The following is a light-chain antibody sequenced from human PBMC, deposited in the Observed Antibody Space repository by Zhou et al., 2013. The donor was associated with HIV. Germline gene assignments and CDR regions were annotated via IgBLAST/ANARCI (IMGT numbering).Light chain of an antibody. J-gene: IGLJ1*01. CDR1: NSNIGLNY. CDR2: RNS. CDR3: ETWDDSLRGYV. Sequence: QSVLTQPPSASETPGQRVTISCSGSNSNIGLNYVYWYQQLPGTAPNLLIYRNSQRPSGVPDRFSGSKSGTSASLVISGLRSEDEADYYCETWDDSLRGYVFGSGTKVTVL. V-gene: IGLV1-47*01.